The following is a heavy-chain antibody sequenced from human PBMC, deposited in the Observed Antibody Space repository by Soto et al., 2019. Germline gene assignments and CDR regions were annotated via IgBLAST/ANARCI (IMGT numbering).Heavy chain of an antibody. D-gene: IGHD3-9*01. Sequence: GGSLRLSCTASEFTFGDYAMSWFRQAPGKGLEWVGFIRSKAYGGTTEYAASVKGRFTISRDDSKSIAYLQMNSLKTEDTAVYYCTRDVLFLYFDWSTRPTFDYWGQGTLVTVSS. J-gene: IGHJ4*02. V-gene: IGHV3-49*03. CDR2: IRSKAYGGTT. CDR1: EFTFGDYA. CDR3: TRDVLFLYFDWSTRPTFDY.